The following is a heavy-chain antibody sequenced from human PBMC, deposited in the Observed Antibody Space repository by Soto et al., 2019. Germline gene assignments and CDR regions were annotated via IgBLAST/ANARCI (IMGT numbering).Heavy chain of an antibody. D-gene: IGHD5-18*01. V-gene: IGHV1-2*02. J-gene: IGHJ4*02. CDR3: ARDLFRFDSYGWGFDY. CDR1: GYTFTGYY. CDR2: INPNSGGT. Sequence: QVQLVQSGAEVKKPGASVKVSCKASGYTFTGYYMLWVRQAPGQGLEWMGWINPNSGGTNYAQKFQGRVTMTRDTSISTAYMELSRLRSDDTAVYYCARDLFRFDSYGWGFDYWGQGTLVTVSS.